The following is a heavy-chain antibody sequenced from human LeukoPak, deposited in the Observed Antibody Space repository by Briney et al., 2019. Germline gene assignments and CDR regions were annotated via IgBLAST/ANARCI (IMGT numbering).Heavy chain of an antibody. J-gene: IGHJ6*03. CDR2: IWYDGSNK. CDR3: ARDTYRTGNNYYYYYYMDV. V-gene: IGHV3-33*01. CDR1: GFTFSSYG. Sequence: GGSLRLSCAASGFTFSSYGMHWVRQAPGKGLEWVAVIWYDGSNKYYADSVKGRFTISRDNSKNTLYLQMNSLRAEDTAVYYCARDTYRTGNNYYYYYYMDVWGKGTTVTVSS. D-gene: IGHD1-1*01.